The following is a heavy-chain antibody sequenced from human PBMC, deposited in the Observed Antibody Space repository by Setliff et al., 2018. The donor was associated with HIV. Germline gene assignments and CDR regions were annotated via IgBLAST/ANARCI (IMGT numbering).Heavy chain of an antibody. Sequence: PSETLSLTCTVSGGSVSTGNYYWNWIRLPPGKGLEWIGYIFYSGSTNYNPSLKSRVTVSVDTSKNQFSLKLGSVTAADTAVYYCARESPSSSWFYFDFWGQGTLVTVSS. V-gene: IGHV4-61*01. CDR3: ARESPSSSWFYFDF. J-gene: IGHJ4*02. D-gene: IGHD6-13*01. CDR2: IFYSGST. CDR1: GGSVSTGNYY.